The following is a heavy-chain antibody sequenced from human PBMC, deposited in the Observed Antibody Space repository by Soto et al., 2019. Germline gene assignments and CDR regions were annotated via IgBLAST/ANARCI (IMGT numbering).Heavy chain of an antibody. Sequence: QVHLVQSGAEVKKPGASVKVSCQGSGYAFTTYGITWVRQAPGQGLEWMGGISAHNGNTNYAQKLKGRVTVTRDTSTSTAYMELRSLRYDDTAVYYCARGRYGDYWGQGALVTVSS. CDR1: GYAFTTYG. J-gene: IGHJ4*02. CDR2: ISAHNGNT. D-gene: IGHD1-1*01. CDR3: ARGRYGDY. V-gene: IGHV1-18*01.